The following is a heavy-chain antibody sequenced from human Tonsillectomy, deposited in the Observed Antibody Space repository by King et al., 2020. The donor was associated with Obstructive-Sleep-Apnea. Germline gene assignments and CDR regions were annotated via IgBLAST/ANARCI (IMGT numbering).Heavy chain of an antibody. CDR2: INWNGGST. V-gene: IGHV3-20*02. J-gene: IGHJ3*02. CDR1: GFTFYDYG. D-gene: IGHD7-27*01. CDR3: ARDGDDAFDI. Sequence: VQLVESGGGVVRPGGSLRLFFAASGFTFYDYGMSWVRQAPGKGLEWVSGINWNGGSTGYADSVKGRLTNSRDNAKNSLYLQMNSLRAEDTALYHCARDGDDAFDIWGQGTMVTVSS.